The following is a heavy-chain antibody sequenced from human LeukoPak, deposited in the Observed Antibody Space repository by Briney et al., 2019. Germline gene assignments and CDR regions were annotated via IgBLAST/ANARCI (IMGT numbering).Heavy chain of an antibody. D-gene: IGHD6-19*01. V-gene: IGHV4-39*01. J-gene: IGHJ4*02. CDR3: ASVASQWLFDY. CDR2: IYYSGST. Sequence: PSETLSLTCTASGGSISSSSYYWGWIRQPPGKGLEWIGSIYYSGSTYYNPSLKSRVTISVDTSENQFSLKLSSVTAADTAVYYCASVASQWLFDYWGQGTLVTVSS. CDR1: GGSISSSSYY.